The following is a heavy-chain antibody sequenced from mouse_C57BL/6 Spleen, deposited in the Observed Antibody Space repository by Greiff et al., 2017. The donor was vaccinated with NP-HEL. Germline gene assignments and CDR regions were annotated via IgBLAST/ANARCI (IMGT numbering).Heavy chain of an antibody. D-gene: IGHD1-1*02. J-gene: IGHJ2*01. CDR3: ARRYYVGYFDY. CDR2: ISSGGSYT. V-gene: IGHV5-6*01. CDR1: GFTFSSYG. Sequence: EVQLVESGGDLVKPGGSLKLSCAASGFTFSSYGMSWVRQTPDKRLEWVATISSGGSYTYYPDSVKGRFTISRDNAKNTLYLQMSSLKSEDTAMYYCARRYYVGYFDYWGQGTTLTVSS.